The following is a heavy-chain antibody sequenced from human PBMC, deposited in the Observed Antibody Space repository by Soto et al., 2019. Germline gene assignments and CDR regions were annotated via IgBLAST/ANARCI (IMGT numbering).Heavy chain of an antibody. J-gene: IGHJ6*02. CDR3: ATGRISRGLDV. CDR2: IYSRGTT. Sequence: QVQLQEPGPGLVKPSETLSLTCSVSGGTISSYYWSWIRQPPGKGLEWIGYIYSRGTTSYNPSLKSRATILVDTSKNQFSLRLTSVTATDTAVYYCATGRISRGLDVWGQGTTITVSS. CDR1: GGTISSYY. V-gene: IGHV4-59*12.